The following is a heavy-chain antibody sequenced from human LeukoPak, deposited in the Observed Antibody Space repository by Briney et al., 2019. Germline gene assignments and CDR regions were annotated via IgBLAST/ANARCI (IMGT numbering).Heavy chain of an antibody. Sequence: ASVKVSCKASGYTFSGYYMHWVRQAPGQGLEWMGWINPNSGDTNSAQKFQGRVTLTRDTSISTAYMELSRLRSDDTAVYYCAMWGELSFVNSWGQGTLVTVSS. CDR3: AMWGELSFVNS. J-gene: IGHJ4*02. CDR1: GYTFSGYY. CDR2: INPNSGDT. V-gene: IGHV1-2*02. D-gene: IGHD3-16*02.